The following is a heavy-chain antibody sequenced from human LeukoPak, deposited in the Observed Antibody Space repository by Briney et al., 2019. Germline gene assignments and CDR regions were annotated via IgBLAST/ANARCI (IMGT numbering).Heavy chain of an antibody. J-gene: IGHJ5*02. CDR3: ARVGGNSLFNWFDP. Sequence: SETLSLTCAVSGGSISSSNWWSWVRQPPGQGLDWIGDIYHSGSTNYNPSLKSRVTISVDKSKNQFSLKLSSVTAADTAVYYCARVGGNSLFNWFDPWGQGTLVTVSS. V-gene: IGHV4-4*02. CDR1: GGSISSSNW. CDR2: IYHSGST. D-gene: IGHD4-23*01.